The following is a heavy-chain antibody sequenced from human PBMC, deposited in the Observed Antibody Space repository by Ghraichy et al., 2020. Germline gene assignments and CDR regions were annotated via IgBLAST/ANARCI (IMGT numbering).Heavy chain of an antibody. CDR3: AREGSIEWLSHRAFDI. V-gene: IGHV3-7*03. D-gene: IGHD3-9*01. CDR1: GFTFSTYC. CDR2: IKQDGSEK. Sequence: GESLNISCAASGFTFSTYCMSWVRQAPGKGLEWVATIKQDGSEKYYVDSVKGRFTISRDNAKNSLYLQMNSLRAEDTAVYYCAREGSIEWLSHRAFDIWGQGTMVTVSS. J-gene: IGHJ3*02.